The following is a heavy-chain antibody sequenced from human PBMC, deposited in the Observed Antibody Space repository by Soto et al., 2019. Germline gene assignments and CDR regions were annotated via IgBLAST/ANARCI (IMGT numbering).Heavy chain of an antibody. CDR2: ISKSSSYT. Sequence: GGSLRLSCAASGFTFSDYYMSWIRQAPGKGLEWVSYISKSSSYTNYADSVKGRFTISRDNAKNSLYLQMNSLRAEDTAVYYCARGDREAAAGTNAFDIWGQGTMVTVSS. CDR3: ARGDREAAAGTNAFDI. CDR1: GFTFSDYY. J-gene: IGHJ3*02. V-gene: IGHV3-11*05. D-gene: IGHD6-13*01.